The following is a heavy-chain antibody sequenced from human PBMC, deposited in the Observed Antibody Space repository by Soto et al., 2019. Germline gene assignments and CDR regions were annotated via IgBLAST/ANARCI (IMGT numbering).Heavy chain of an antibody. D-gene: IGHD6-19*01. Sequence: ASVTVSCEESGYTFTNSSISWVRQAPGQGLEWMGWISAYNGNTNYAQKLQGRVTMTTDTSTSTAYTELRSLRSDDAAVYYCARDFSGWSAFDIWGQGTMVTVSS. CDR2: ISAYNGNT. J-gene: IGHJ3*02. CDR3: ARDFSGWSAFDI. CDR1: GYTFTNSS. V-gene: IGHV1-18*01.